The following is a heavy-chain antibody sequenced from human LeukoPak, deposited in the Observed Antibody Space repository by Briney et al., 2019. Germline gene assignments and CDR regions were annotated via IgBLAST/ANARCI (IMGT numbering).Heavy chain of an antibody. CDR2: IYHSGST. CDR1: GYSISSGYY. J-gene: IGHJ3*02. D-gene: IGHD6-19*01. V-gene: IGHV4-38-2*02. Sequence: SETLSLTCTDSGYSISSGYYWGWIRQPPGKGLEWIGSIYHSGSTYYNPSLKSRVTISVDTSKNQFSLKLSSVTAADTAVYYCASYQKTQEYSSGWFDAFDIWGQGTMVTVSS. CDR3: ASYQKTQEYSSGWFDAFDI.